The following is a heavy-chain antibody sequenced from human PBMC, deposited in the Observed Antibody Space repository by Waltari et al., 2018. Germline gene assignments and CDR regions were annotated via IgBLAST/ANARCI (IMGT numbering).Heavy chain of an antibody. CDR2: VNTDTGNP. CDR3: ARDRMWLES. D-gene: IGHD6-19*01. V-gene: IGHV7-4-1*02. Sequence: QVQLVQSGSELKKPGASVKLCCKASGYTFTSYPMNWVRQAPGQGLEWVGWVNTDTGNPTYAQGFTGRFVFSLDTSVSTAYLQISSLQAEDTAVYYCARDRMWLESWGQGTLVTVSS. CDR1: GYTFTSYP. J-gene: IGHJ4*02.